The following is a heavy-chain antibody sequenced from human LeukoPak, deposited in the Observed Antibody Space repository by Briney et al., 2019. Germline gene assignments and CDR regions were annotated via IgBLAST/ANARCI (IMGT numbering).Heavy chain of an antibody. D-gene: IGHD5-18*01. V-gene: IGHV1-2*02. Sequence: GASVKVSCKASGYTFTGYYMHWVRQAPGQGLEWMGWINPNSGGTNYAQKFQGRVTMTWDTSISTAYMELSRLRSDDTAVYYCARLNGYSYGTMAQYLDYWGQGTLVTVSS. CDR2: INPNSGGT. J-gene: IGHJ4*02. CDR1: GYTFTGYY. CDR3: ARLNGYSYGTMAQYLDY.